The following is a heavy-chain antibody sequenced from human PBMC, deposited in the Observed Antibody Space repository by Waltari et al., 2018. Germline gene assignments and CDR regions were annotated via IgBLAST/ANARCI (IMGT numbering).Heavy chain of an antibody. CDR3: ARAAYYYDSSGEFDY. V-gene: IGHV4-59*01. CDR1: GGSISSYY. D-gene: IGHD3-22*01. Sequence: QVQLQESGPGLVKPSETLSLTCTVSGGSISSYYWSWIRQPPGKGLEWIGYIYYSGSTNYNPSLKGRVTISVDTSKNQFSLKLSSVTAADTAVYYCARAAYYYDSSGEFDYWGQGTLVTVSS. J-gene: IGHJ4*02. CDR2: IYYSGST.